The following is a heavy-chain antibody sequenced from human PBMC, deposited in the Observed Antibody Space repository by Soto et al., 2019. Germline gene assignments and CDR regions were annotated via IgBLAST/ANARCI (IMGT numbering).Heavy chain of an antibody. CDR3: ARDDGGGSYCDLGY. CDR1: GFTFSNYI. Sequence: QVQLVESGGGVVQPGRSLRLSCAASGFTFSNYIMHWVRQAPGKGLEWVAIILHDGNNKYYADSVKGRFTISRDNSKNTLYLQMNGLRTEDTAIYYCARDDGGGSYCDLGYWGQGTLVTVSS. CDR2: ILHDGNNK. D-gene: IGHD3-10*01. J-gene: IGHJ4*02. V-gene: IGHV3-30-3*01.